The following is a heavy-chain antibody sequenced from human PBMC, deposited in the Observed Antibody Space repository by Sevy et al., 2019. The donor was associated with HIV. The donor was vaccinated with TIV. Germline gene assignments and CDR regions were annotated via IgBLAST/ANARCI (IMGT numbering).Heavy chain of an antibody. Sequence: ASVKVSCKASGYTFTNYYVYWVRQAPGQGLEWMGIIKSSSESTSYAEKFQGRVTMTRDTSTSTVYMELSSLRSEDTAVYYCAREYVGDYWGQGTLVTVSS. V-gene: IGHV1-46*01. CDR3: AREYVGDY. CDR2: IKSSSEST. D-gene: IGHD3-10*02. J-gene: IGHJ4*02. CDR1: GYTFTNYY.